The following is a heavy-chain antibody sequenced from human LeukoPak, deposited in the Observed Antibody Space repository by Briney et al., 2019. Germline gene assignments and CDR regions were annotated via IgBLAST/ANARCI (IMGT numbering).Heavy chain of an antibody. V-gene: IGHV1-18*01. J-gene: IGHJ4*02. D-gene: IGHD6-25*01. Sequence: ASVKVSCKASGYTFTSYGISWVRQAPGQGLEWMGWISAYNGNTNYAQKFQGRVTMTRDTSISTAYMELSSLRSEDTAVYYCARARPRGRPQFDYWGQGTLVTVSS. CDR2: ISAYNGNT. CDR1: GYTFTSYG. CDR3: ARARPRGRPQFDY.